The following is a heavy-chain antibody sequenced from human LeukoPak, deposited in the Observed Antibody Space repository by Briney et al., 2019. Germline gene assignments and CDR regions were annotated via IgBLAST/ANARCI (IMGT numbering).Heavy chain of an antibody. Sequence: GESLRLSCVVSGFTFTSYAMSWVRQAPGKGLEWVSFISSIGSSTYYADSVKGRFTISRDNSKNTLYLQMNSLRAEDTAVYYCAKNPGTSWYKDYWGQGTLVTVSS. V-gene: IGHV3-23*01. CDR1: GFTFTSYA. D-gene: IGHD6-13*01. CDR3: AKNPGTSWYKDY. CDR2: ISSIGSST. J-gene: IGHJ4*02.